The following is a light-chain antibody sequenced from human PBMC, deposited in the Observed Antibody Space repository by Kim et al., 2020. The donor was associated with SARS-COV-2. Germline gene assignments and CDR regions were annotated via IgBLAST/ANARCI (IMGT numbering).Light chain of an antibody. CDR1: QRVSSNY. V-gene: IGKV3-20*01. CDR3: QQFADSPPWT. J-gene: IGKJ1*01. CDR2: NAL. Sequence: PGERVTRSCRASQRVSSNYLAWYHQRPGQAPRLLIYNALHRPTGIPDRFSGSGSGTEFTLTISRLEPEDFGMYYCQQFADSPPWTFGQGTKVDIK.